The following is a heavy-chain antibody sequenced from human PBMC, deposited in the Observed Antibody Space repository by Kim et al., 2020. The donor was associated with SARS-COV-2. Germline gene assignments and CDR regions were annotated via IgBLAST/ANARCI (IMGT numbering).Heavy chain of an antibody. D-gene: IGHD6-19*01. V-gene: IGHV3-11*01. CDR1: GFTFSDYS. CDR3: AREVLVWQLLGWFDP. J-gene: IGHJ5*02. CDR2: ISSSGSTI. Sequence: GGSLRLSCAASGFTFSDYSMSWIRQAPGKGLEWVSYISSSGSTIYYPDSVKGRFTISRDNAKNSLYLQMNSLRAEDTAVYYCAREVLVWQLLGWFDPWGQGTLVTVSS.